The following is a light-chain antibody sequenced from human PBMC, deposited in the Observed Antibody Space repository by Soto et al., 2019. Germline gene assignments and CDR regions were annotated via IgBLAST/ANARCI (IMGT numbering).Light chain of an antibody. CDR1: QSVAYSSGNKNY. CDR2: WAS. Sequence: DIVMTQSPDSLAVSLGERATINCKSSQSVAYSSGNKNYLAWYQQKPGQPPKPLISWASTRESGFPDRFSGSGSGTDFTLIISSLEAEDVAVYYCQQCYSNFCTVGQGTKLESK. V-gene: IGKV4-1*01. J-gene: IGKJ2*02. CDR3: QQCYSNFCT.